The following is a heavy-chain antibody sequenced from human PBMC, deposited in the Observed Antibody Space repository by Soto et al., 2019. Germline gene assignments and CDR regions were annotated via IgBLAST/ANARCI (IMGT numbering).Heavy chain of an antibody. CDR1: GGSISSAGYN. CDR2: IYYSGST. V-gene: IGHV4-31*01. D-gene: IGHD3-10*01. Sequence: QVQLQESGPGLVKPSQTLSLTCTVSGGSISSAGYNWSWIRQHPGKGLEWIGYIYYSGSTYYNPALKSPVTRSVDTSKYQLFLKLSSLTAAEPDVYYCARYRSGTYYPTPFDSWGQGTLVTVSS. CDR3: ARYRSGTYYPTPFDS. J-gene: IGHJ4*02.